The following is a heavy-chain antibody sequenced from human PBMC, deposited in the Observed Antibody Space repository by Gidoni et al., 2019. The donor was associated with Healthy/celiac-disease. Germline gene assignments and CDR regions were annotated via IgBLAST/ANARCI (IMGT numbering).Heavy chain of an antibody. CDR3: ASLLYSSSDY. CDR2: ISSSSSYI. D-gene: IGHD6-13*01. V-gene: IGHV3-21*01. Sequence: EVQLVESGGGLVKHGGSLRLSCAASGFTLSSYSMNWFRQAPGKGLEWVSSISSSSSYIYYADSVKGRFTISRDNAKNSLYLQMNSLRAEDTAVYYCASLLYSSSDYWGQGTLVTVSS. CDR1: GFTLSSYS. J-gene: IGHJ4*02.